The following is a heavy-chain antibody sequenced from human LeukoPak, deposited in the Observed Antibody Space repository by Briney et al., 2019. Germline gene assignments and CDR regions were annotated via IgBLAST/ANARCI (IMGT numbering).Heavy chain of an antibody. Sequence: PGRSLRLSCAASGFTFSRYGMHWVRQAPGKGLEWVAVISYDGSNKYYADSVKGRFTISRDNSKNTLYLQMNSLRAEDTAVYYCAKDFSSTSGHGDYYCGMDVWGQGTTVTVSS. CDR3: AKDFSSTSGHGDYYCGMDV. CDR2: ISYDGSNK. CDR1: GFTFSRYG. V-gene: IGHV3-30*18. J-gene: IGHJ6*02. D-gene: IGHD2-2*01.